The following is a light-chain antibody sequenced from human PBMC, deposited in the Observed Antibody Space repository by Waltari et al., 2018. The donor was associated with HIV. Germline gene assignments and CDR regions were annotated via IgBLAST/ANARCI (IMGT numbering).Light chain of an antibody. CDR3: AAWDDSLSGRGL. V-gene: IGLV1-47*01. Sequence: SVLTQPPSASGAPGPRVTISCSGATSHIGSNYVSWYQQLPGTAPKLLLYGNNPRPSGVPDRFSGSKSGTSGSLAISGLRSEDEADYYCAAWDDSLSGRGLFGGGTKLTVL. J-gene: IGLJ3*02. CDR2: GNN. CDR1: TSHIGSNY.